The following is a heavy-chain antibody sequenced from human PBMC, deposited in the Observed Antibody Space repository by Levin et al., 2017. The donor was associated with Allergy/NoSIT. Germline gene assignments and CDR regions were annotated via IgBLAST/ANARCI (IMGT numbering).Heavy chain of an antibody. D-gene: IGHD3-16*02. J-gene: IGHJ4*02. CDR3: TRDQGRLGELSLVGEGYYFDY. Sequence: GGSLRLSCTASGFTFGDYAMSWFRQAPGKGLEWVGFIRSKAYGGTTEYAASVKGRFTISRDDSKSIAYLQMNSLKTEDTAVYYGTRDQGRLGELSLVGEGYYFDYWGQGTLVTVSS. CDR1: GFTFGDYA. CDR2: IRSKAYGGTT. V-gene: IGHV3-49*03.